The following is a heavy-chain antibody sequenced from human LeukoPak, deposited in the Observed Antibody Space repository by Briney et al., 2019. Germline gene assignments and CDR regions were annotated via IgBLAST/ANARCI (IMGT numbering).Heavy chain of an antibody. CDR3: ARQASYGDYVGYFDY. CDR2: IYPGDSDT. Sequence: GESLKISCKGSGYSFTSYWIGWVRQMPGKGLEWMGIIYPGDSDTRYSPSFQGQVTISADKSISTAYLQWSSLKASDTAMYYCARQASYGDYVGYFDYWGQGTLVTVSS. V-gene: IGHV5-51*01. CDR1: GYSFTSYW. D-gene: IGHD4-17*01. J-gene: IGHJ4*02.